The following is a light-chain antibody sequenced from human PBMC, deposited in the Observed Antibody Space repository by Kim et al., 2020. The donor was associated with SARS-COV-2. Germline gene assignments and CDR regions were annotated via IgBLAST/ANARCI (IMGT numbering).Light chain of an antibody. Sequence: ELTQPPSASGTPGQRVTISCSGSSSNIGSNYVYWYQQLPGTAPKLLIYRNNQRPSGVPDRFSGSKSGTSASLAISGLRSEDEADYYCAAWDDSLSGYVFGTGTKVTVL. V-gene: IGLV1-47*01. CDR3: AAWDDSLSGYV. J-gene: IGLJ1*01. CDR1: SSNIGSNY. CDR2: RNN.